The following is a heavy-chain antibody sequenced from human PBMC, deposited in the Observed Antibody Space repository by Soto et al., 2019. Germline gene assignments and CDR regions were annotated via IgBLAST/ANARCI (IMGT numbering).Heavy chain of an antibody. CDR2: FSSSSAYI. Sequence: EVQLVESGGGLVKPGGSLRLSCAASGFTFSSYSMNWVRQAPGKGLEWVSSFSSSSAYIYYADSVKARFTIARDKAKNSLYLQMNSLRGEDTAVYYCARETTVGHGMDVWGQGTTVTVSS. D-gene: IGHD4-4*01. J-gene: IGHJ6*02. CDR1: GFTFSSYS. V-gene: IGHV3-21*01. CDR3: ARETTVGHGMDV.